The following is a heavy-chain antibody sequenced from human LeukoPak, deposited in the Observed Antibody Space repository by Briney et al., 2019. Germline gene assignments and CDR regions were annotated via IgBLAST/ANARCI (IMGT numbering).Heavy chain of an antibody. CDR1: GFTVSSNY. Sequence: GGSLRLSCAASGFTVSSNYMSWVRQAPGKGLEWVSVIYSGGSTYYADSVKGRFTISRDNSKNTLYLQMNSLRAEDTAVYYCARGGSSGWYYYYGMDVRGQGTTVTVSS. J-gene: IGHJ6*02. CDR2: IYSGGST. D-gene: IGHD6-19*01. V-gene: IGHV3-53*01. CDR3: ARGGSSGWYYYYGMDV.